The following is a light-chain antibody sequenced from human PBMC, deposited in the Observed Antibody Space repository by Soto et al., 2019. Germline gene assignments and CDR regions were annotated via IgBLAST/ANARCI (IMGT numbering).Light chain of an antibody. CDR3: QQRSTPLT. CDR1: QSVSSY. Sequence: IVMTQSPATLSLSPGERATLSCRASQSVSSYLAWYQQKPGQAPRLLIYDASNRATGIPARFSGSGSGTDFTLTISSLEPEDFAVYYCQQRSTPLTFGGGTKVDIK. V-gene: IGKV3-11*01. J-gene: IGKJ4*01. CDR2: DAS.